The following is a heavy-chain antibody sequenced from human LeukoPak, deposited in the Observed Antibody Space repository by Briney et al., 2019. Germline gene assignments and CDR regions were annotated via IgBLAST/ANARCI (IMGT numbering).Heavy chain of an antibody. Sequence: GASVKVSCKASGRTFTSNYMHWVRQAPGQGLEWMGIISPSGGSTTYAQKFQGRVTMTRDTSTNTVYMELSSLRSDDTAVYYCARDLQGSSTFDYWGQGTLVTVSS. CDR1: GRTFTSNY. CDR3: ARDLQGSSTFDY. J-gene: IGHJ4*02. V-gene: IGHV1-46*01. D-gene: IGHD4-11*01. CDR2: ISPSGGST.